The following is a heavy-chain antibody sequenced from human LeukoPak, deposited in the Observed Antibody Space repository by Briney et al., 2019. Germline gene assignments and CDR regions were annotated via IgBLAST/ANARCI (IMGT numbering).Heavy chain of an antibody. CDR3: ARYGSYSYFDY. CDR2: IYYSGST. J-gene: IGHJ4*02. V-gene: IGHV4-39*01. Sequence: PSETLSLTCTVSGGSISSSSYYWGWIRQPPGKGLEWIGSIYYSGSTYYNPSLKSRVTISVDTSKNQFSLKLSSVTAADTAVYYCARYGSYSYFDYWGQGTLVTVSS. CDR1: GGSISSSSYY. D-gene: IGHD1-26*01.